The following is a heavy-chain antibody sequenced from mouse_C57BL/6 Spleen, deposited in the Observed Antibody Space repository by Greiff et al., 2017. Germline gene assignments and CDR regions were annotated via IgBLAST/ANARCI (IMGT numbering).Heavy chain of an antibody. CDR1: GFTFSDYG. CDR3: ARRGTTVVATDFDV. V-gene: IGHV5-17*01. CDR2: ISSGSSTI. Sequence: EVNVVESGGGLVKPGGSLKLSCAASGFTFSDYGMHWVRQAPEKGLEWVAYISSGSSTIYYADTVKGRFTISRDNAKNTLFLQMTSLRSEDTAMYYCARRGTTVVATDFDVWGTGTTVTVSS. D-gene: IGHD1-1*01. J-gene: IGHJ1*03.